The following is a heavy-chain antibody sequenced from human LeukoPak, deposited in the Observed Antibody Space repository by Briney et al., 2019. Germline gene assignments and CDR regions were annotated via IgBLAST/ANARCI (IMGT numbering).Heavy chain of an antibody. V-gene: IGHV1-2*02. CDR1: GYTFTGYY. CDR3: ARDGGLDY. Sequence: ASVSVSCKASGYTFTGYYIHWVRQAPEQGPEWMGWINPNSGGSHYTQKFQGRVTMTRDTSISTAYMDLSRLRSDDTVVYYCARDGGLDYWGQGTLVTVSS. J-gene: IGHJ4*02. CDR2: INPNSGGS. D-gene: IGHD3-16*01.